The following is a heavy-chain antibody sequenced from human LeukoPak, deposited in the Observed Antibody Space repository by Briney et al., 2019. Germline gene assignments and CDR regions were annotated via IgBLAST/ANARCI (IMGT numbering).Heavy chain of an antibody. CDR3: ASPYYYDSSIDP. CDR2: MYYSGST. J-gene: IGHJ5*02. D-gene: IGHD3-22*01. V-gene: IGHV4-30-4*01. CDR1: GGSISSGDYY. Sequence: SETLSLTCTVSGGSISSGDYYWSWIRQPPGKGLEWIAYMYYSGSTYYNPSLKRRVTMSADTSKNQLSLKLSSVTAADTAVYYCASPYYYDSSIDPWGQAILVTVPS.